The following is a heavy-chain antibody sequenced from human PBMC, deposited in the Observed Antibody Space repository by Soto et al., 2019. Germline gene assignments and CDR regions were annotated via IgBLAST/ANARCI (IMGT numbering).Heavy chain of an antibody. Sequence: GESLKISCKGSGYSFTSYWIGWVRQMPGKGLEWMGIIYPGDSDTRYSPSFQGQATISADKSISTAYLQWSSLKASDTAMYYCARRGRGYSSGRDYYYYGMDVWGQGTTVTVSS. CDR1: GYSFTSYW. J-gene: IGHJ6*02. D-gene: IGHD6-19*01. CDR3: ARRGRGYSSGRDYYYYGMDV. V-gene: IGHV5-51*01. CDR2: IYPGDSDT.